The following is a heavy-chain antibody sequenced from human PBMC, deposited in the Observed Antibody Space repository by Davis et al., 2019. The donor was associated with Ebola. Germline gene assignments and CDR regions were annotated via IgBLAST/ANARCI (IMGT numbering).Heavy chain of an antibody. Sequence: ASVKVSCKASGYTFTGYYMHWVRQAPGQGLEWMGRINPNSGGTNYAQKFQGRVTITADKSTSTAYMELSSLRSEDTAVYYCAREYSSSSLRFDYWGQGTLVTVSS. CDR1: GYTFTGYY. V-gene: IGHV1-2*06. CDR3: AREYSSSSLRFDY. J-gene: IGHJ4*02. D-gene: IGHD6-6*01. CDR2: INPNSGGT.